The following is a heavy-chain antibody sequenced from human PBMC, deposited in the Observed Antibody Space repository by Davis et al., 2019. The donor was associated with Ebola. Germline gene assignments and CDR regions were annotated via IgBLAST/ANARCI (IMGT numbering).Heavy chain of an antibody. D-gene: IGHD3-10*01. CDR3: ARGNYYSFDY. J-gene: IGHJ4*02. Sequence: GESLKISCATSGFSFSNYGIHWVRQAPGKGLDWVAFIRYDGSRTQYADSVKGRFTISRDNAKNTLYLQVNSLTVEDTAVYYCARGNYYSFDYWGQGTLVTVSS. V-gene: IGHV3-30*02. CDR1: GFSFSNYG. CDR2: IRYDGSRT.